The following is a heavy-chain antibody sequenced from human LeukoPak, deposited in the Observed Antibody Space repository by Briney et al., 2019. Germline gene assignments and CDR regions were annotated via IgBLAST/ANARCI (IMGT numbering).Heavy chain of an antibody. CDR3: AKDQGVAAAGNFDY. D-gene: IGHD6-13*01. V-gene: IGHV3-23*01. CDR1: GFTFSGFA. Sequence: PGGSLRLSCAASGFTFSGFAMSWVRQAPGKGLEWVSAISGSGGSTYYADSVKGRFTISRDNSKNTLYLQMNSLRAEDTAVYYCAKDQGVAAAGNFDYWGQGTLVTVSS. J-gene: IGHJ4*02. CDR2: ISGSGGST.